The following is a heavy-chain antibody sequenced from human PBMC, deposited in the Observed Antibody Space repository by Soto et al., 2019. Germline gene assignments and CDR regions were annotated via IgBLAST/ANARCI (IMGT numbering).Heavy chain of an antibody. D-gene: IGHD3-3*01. CDR2: INPNSGGT. Sequence: QVPLVQSGAEVKKPGASVKVSCKASGYTFTGYYMHWVRQAPGQGLEWMGWINPNSGGTNYAQKFQGWVTMTRDTSISTAYMELSRLRSDDMAVYYCATGLSGYSPGDYYYYYGMDAWGQGTTVTVSS. CDR1: GYTFTGYY. J-gene: IGHJ6*02. CDR3: ATGLSGYSPGDYYYYYGMDA. V-gene: IGHV1-2*04.